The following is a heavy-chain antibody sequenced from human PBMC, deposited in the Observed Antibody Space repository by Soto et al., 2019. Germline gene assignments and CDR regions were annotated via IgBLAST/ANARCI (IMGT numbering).Heavy chain of an antibody. D-gene: IGHD5-18*01. V-gene: IGHV1-18*01. Sequence: QVQLVQSGAEVKKPGASVKVSCKASGYTFTSYGISWVRQAPGQGLEWMGWISAYNGNTNYAQKLQGRVTMTTDTSTSTAYRERRSLRSDDTAVYYCASVKYSPPYYYYYGMDVWGQGTTVTVSS. CDR2: ISAYNGNT. J-gene: IGHJ6*02. CDR3: ASVKYSPPYYYYYGMDV. CDR1: GYTFTSYG.